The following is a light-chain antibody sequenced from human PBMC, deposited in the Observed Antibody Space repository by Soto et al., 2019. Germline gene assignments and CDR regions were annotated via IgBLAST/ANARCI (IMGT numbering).Light chain of an antibody. CDR2: YDS. CDR1: NIGSKS. J-gene: IGLJ1*01. CDR3: QVWDSSSDHHYV. Sequence: SYELTQPPSVSVAPGKTARITCGGNNIGSKSVHWYQQKPGQAPVLVIYYDSDRPSGIPERFSGSNSGNTATLTISRVEAGDEADYYCQVWDSSSDHHYVCGTGTKLTVL. V-gene: IGLV3-21*04.